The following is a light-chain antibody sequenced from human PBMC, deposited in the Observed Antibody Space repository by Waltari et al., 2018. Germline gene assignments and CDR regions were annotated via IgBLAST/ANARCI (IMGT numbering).Light chain of an antibody. J-gene: IGKJ1*01. CDR3: QQYNRYST. CDR1: QSISSY. CDR2: KAS. Sequence: DIQMNESPSTLSASVGDRVTITCRASQSISSYLAWYQQKPGKAPKLLISKASTLGSGVPARFSGSGSGTEFTLTISSLQPDDFATYYCQQYNRYSTFGQGTKVEIK. V-gene: IGKV1-5*03.